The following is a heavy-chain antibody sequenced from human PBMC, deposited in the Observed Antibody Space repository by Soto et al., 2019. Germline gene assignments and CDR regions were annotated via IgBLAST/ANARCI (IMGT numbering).Heavy chain of an antibody. CDR3: ARAGNYDFWSGYYYYGMDV. J-gene: IGHJ6*02. Sequence: QVQLVQSGAEVKKPGASVQVSCKASGYTFTSYGISWVRQAPGQGLEWMGWISAYNGNTNYAQKLQGRVTMTTDTSTSTAYMELRSLRSDDTAVYYCARAGNYDFWSGYYYYGMDVWGQGTTVTVSS. D-gene: IGHD3-3*01. V-gene: IGHV1-18*01. CDR1: GYTFTSYG. CDR2: ISAYNGNT.